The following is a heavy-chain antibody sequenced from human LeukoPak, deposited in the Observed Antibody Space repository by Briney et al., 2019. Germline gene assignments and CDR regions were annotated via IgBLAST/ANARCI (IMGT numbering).Heavy chain of an antibody. V-gene: IGHV3-21*01. J-gene: IGHJ6*02. CDR2: ISSSSYI. CDR1: GFTFSSYS. CDR3: ARRYCSSTSCYAGYYYYGMDV. Sequence: GGSLRLSCAASGFTFSSYSMNWVRQAPGKGLEWVSSISSSSYIYYADSVKGRFTISRDNAKNSLYLQMNSLRAEDTAVYYCARRYCSSTSCYAGYYYYGMDVWGQGTTVTVSS. D-gene: IGHD2-2*01.